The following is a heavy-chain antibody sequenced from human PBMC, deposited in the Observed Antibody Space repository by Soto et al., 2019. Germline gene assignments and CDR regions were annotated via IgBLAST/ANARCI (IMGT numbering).Heavy chain of an antibody. CDR1: RYTFTVYY. J-gene: IGHJ6*02. V-gene: IGHV1-2*02. Sequence: SVKGSCKASRYTFTVYYMHWVRQAPVQGLEWMGWINPNSGGTNYAQKFQGRVTMTRDTSISTAYMELSRLRSDDTAVYYCARDLWCSSTSCYFHYYYYYGMDVWGQGTTVTVSS. CDR2: INPNSGGT. CDR3: ARDLWCSSTSCYFHYYYYYGMDV. D-gene: IGHD2-2*01.